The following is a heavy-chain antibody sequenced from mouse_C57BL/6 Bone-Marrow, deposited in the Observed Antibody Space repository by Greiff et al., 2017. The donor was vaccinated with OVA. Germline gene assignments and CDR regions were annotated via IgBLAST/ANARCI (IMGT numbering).Heavy chain of an antibody. CDR1: GFNIKDDY. Sequence: EVKVVESGAELVRPGASVKLSCTASGFNIKDDYMHWVKQRPEQGLEWIGWIDPENGDTEYASKFQGKATITADTSSNTAYLQLSSLTSEDTAVYYCTLLSWYFDVWGTGTTVTVSS. J-gene: IGHJ1*03. D-gene: IGHD1-1*01. CDR2: IDPENGDT. CDR3: TLLSWYFDV. V-gene: IGHV14-4*01.